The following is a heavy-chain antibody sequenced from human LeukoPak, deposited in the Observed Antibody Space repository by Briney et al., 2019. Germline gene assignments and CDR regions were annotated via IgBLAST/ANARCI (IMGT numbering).Heavy chain of an antibody. CDR3: AKGVAHCGGDCYEYFQH. V-gene: IGHV3-30*18. J-gene: IGHJ1*01. D-gene: IGHD2-21*02. Sequence: SGGSLRLSCAASGFTFSSYGMHWVRQAPGKGLEWVAVISYDGSNKYYADSVKGRFTISRDNSKNTLYLQMNSLRAEDTAVYYCAKGVAHCGGDCYEYFQHWGQGTLVTVSS. CDR1: GFTFSSYG. CDR2: ISYDGSNK.